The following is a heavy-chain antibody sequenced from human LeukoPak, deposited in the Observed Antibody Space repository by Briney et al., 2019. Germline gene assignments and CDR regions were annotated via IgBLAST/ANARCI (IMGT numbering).Heavy chain of an antibody. D-gene: IGHD3-3*01. V-gene: IGHV3-21*01. CDR2: ISSSSSYI. CDR1: GFTFSSYS. Sequence: GGSLRLSCAASGFTFSSYSMNWVRQAPGKGLEWVSSISSSSSYIYYADSVKGRFTISRDNAKNSLYLQMNSLRAEDTAVYYCARVDYDFWSGYAVVDGVGYFDYWGQGTLVTVSS. J-gene: IGHJ4*02. CDR3: ARVDYDFWSGYAVVDGVGYFDY.